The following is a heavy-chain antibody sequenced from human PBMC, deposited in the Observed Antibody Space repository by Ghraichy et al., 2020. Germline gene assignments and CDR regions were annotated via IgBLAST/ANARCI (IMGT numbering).Heavy chain of an antibody. J-gene: IGHJ4*02. CDR1: GYTFATYG. D-gene: IGHD3-22*01. CDR2: IRVSSDDT. CDR3: ARLYYDNSGPNENDY. Sequence: ASVKVSCKASGYTFATYGISWVRQAPGQGLEWLGWIRVSSDDTNYAQKLQGRVTLTTDTATSTAYMELRSLRSDDTAVYYCARLYYDNSGPNENDYWGQGTLVTVSS. V-gene: IGHV1-18*01.